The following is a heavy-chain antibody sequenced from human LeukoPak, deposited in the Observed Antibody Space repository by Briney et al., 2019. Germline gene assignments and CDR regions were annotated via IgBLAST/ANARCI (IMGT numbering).Heavy chain of an antibody. CDR3: AKSTGYSTTGRDFDS. CDR2: SSGGGATT. D-gene: IGHD6-13*01. V-gene: IGHV3-23*01. CDR1: GFTFSSYA. J-gene: IGHJ4*02. Sequence: LLGESLKISCAASGFTFSSYAMSWVRQAPGKGLEWVSDSSGGGATTFYADSVKGRFTISRDNSKNTLYLQLGSLRAEDTAVYYCAKSTGYSTTGRDFDSWGRGTLVTVSS.